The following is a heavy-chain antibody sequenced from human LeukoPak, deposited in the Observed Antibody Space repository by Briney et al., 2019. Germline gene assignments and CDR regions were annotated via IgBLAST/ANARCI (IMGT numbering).Heavy chain of an antibody. CDR1: GGSLSSSSTSY. D-gene: IGHD3-22*01. CDR3: ASLTTADAFDI. V-gene: IGHV4-39*07. CDR2: MNYGGTS. J-gene: IGHJ3*02. Sequence: SKTLSLTCTVSGGSLSSSSTSYWGWIRQPPGKGLEWIGSMNYGGTSHYNPSLKSRVTISVDTSKNQFSLKVSSVTAADTAVYYCASLTTADAFDIWGQGTMVTVSS.